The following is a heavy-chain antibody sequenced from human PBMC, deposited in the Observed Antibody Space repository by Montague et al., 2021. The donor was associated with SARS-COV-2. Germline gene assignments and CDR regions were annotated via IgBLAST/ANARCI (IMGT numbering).Heavy chain of an antibody. Sequence: SLRLSCAASGFTFGSYSMNWVRQAPGKGLEWVSSISSSSSYIYYADSVKGRFTISRDNAKNSLYLQMNSLRAEDTAVYYCARGSDYYGSGSYSPPYFDYWGQGTLVTVSS. CDR3: ARGSDYYGSGSYSPPYFDY. D-gene: IGHD3-10*01. CDR1: GFTFGSYS. J-gene: IGHJ4*02. CDR2: ISSSSSYI. V-gene: IGHV3-21*01.